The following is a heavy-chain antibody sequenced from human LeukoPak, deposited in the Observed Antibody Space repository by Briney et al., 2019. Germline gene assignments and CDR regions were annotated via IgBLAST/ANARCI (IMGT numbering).Heavy chain of an antibody. D-gene: IGHD3-22*01. Sequence: SGTLSLTCAVSGGSISSSNWWSWVRQPPGKGLEWIGEIYHSGSTNYNPSLKSRVTISVDKSKNQFSLKLSSVTAADTAVYYCARRGDSSGDLRNWFDPWGQGTLVTVSS. CDR2: IYHSGST. CDR1: GGSISSSNW. J-gene: IGHJ5*02. CDR3: ARRGDSSGDLRNWFDP. V-gene: IGHV4-4*02.